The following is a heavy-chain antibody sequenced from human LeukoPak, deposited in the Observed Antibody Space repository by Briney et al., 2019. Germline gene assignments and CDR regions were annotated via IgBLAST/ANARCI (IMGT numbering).Heavy chain of an antibody. CDR1: GFTFSSYA. V-gene: IGHV3-23*01. CDR3: AKALFGGVPDVQTAPDY. D-gene: IGHD2-2*01. J-gene: IGHJ4*02. CDR2: ISGSGGST. Sequence: GGSLRLSCAASGFTFSSYAMSWVRQAPGKGLEWVSAISGSGGSTYYADSVKGRFTISRDNSKNTLYLQMNSLRAEDTDVYYCAKALFGGVPDVQTAPDYWGQGTLVTVSS.